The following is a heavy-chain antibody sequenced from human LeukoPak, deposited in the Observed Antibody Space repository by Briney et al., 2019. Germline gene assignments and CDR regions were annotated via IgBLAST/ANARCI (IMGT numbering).Heavy chain of an antibody. CDR2: IYYGGST. CDR1: GGSISSNSYY. V-gene: IGHV4-39*07. D-gene: IGHD6-13*01. Sequence: MSSETLSLTCTVSGGSISSNSYYWGWIRQPPGKGLEWIGSIYYGGSTYYNPSLKSRVTISVDTSKNQFSLKLSSVTAADTAVYYCAREGGSSWYGGSYYYYYYGMDVWGQGTTVTVSS. J-gene: IGHJ6*02. CDR3: AREGGSSWYGGSYYYYYYGMDV.